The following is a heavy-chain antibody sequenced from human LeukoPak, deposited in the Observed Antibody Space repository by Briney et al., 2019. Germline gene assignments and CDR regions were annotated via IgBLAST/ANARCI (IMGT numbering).Heavy chain of an antibody. CDR1: GFTFSSYA. V-gene: IGHV3-23*01. CDR3: AKDLSGYSSSSAL. CDR2: ISGSGGST. Sequence: GGSLGLSCAASGFTFSSYAMSWVRQAPGKGLEWVSAISGSGGSTYYADSVKGRFTISRDNSKNTLYLQMNSLRAEDTAVYYCAKDLSGYSSSSALWGQGTLVTVSS. D-gene: IGHD6-6*01. J-gene: IGHJ4*02.